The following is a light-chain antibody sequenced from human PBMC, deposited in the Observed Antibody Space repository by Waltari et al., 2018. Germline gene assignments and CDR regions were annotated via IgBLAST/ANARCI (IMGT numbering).Light chain of an antibody. CDR3: QAWDTKV. Sequence: SYELTQPPSVSVSPGQTASITCSGDKLGDRYVSWDQQKPGQSPVLVIYQHSKRPSRIPEPFSGSNSGNTATLTISGTQAMDEADYYCQAWDTKVFGGGTKLTVL. J-gene: IGLJ2*01. CDR2: QHS. CDR1: KLGDRY. V-gene: IGLV3-1*01.